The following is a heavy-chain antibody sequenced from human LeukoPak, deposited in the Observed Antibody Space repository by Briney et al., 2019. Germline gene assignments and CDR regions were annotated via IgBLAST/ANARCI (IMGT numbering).Heavy chain of an antibody. V-gene: IGHV4-59*01. CDR3: ARDLRKGGYDY. Sequence: SETLSLTCTVSGGSISSYYWSWIRQPPGMGLEWIGYIYYSGSTNYNPSLKSRVTISVDTSKNQFSLKLSSVTAADTAVYYCARDLRKGGYDYWGQGTLVTVSS. D-gene: IGHD6-13*01. CDR1: GGSISSYY. CDR2: IYYSGST. J-gene: IGHJ4*02.